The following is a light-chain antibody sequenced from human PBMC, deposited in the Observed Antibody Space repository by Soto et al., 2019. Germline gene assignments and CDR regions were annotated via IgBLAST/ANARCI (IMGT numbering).Light chain of an antibody. CDR2: DAS. CDR3: QQRSNWPP. CDR1: QSVSIY. Sequence: EILLTQSPATLSLSPGERSTLXXRASQSVSIYLAWYQQKTGQAPRXLIYDASNRATGIPARFSGSGSGTDFTLTISSLEPEDFAVYYCQQRSNWPPFGQGTRLEI. J-gene: IGKJ5*01. V-gene: IGKV3-11*01.